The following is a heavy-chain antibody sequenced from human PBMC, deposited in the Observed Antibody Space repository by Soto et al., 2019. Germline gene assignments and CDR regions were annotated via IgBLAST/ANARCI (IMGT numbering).Heavy chain of an antibody. CDR3: ARHLGYCTTTSCHHPNDAFYI. D-gene: IGHD2-2*01. CDR1: GYSFTTYW. V-gene: IGHV5-51*01. CDR2: IYPGDSDT. J-gene: IGHJ3*02. Sequence: GESLKISCKGSGYSFTTYWIGWVRQMPGKGLEWMGIIYPGDSDTRYSPSFQGQVTISADKSISTAYLQWSSLKASDTAIYYCARHLGYCTTTSCHHPNDAFYIWGQGTMVTVSS.